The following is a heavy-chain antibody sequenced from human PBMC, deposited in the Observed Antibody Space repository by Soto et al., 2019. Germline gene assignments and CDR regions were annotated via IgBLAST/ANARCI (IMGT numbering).Heavy chain of an antibody. J-gene: IGHJ6*03. CDR1: GGSISNYY. Sequence: TLSLTCTVSGGSISNYYWAWIRQAPGKGLEWIAYLYHRGSSKYNPSLQSRVAMSLDPSKNLFSLRLTSVTAADTAVYYCAKMEASYYYMDAWGGGTPLTVSS. D-gene: IGHD1-1*01. V-gene: IGHV4-59*08. CDR2: LYHRGSS. CDR3: AKMEASYYYMDA.